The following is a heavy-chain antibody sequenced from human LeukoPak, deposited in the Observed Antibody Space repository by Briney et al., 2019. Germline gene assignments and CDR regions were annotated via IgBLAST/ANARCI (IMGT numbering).Heavy chain of an antibody. V-gene: IGHV1-2*06. D-gene: IGHD4-11*01. Sequence: ASVKVSCKTSGYTFSAYYIHWVRQAPRQGLEWMGRINPSSGGTTYAQKFQGRVTMTRDTSVSTAYMEVNSLKSDDTAVYYCARDRNTNYRFDFWGQGTLVIVSS. CDR3: ARDRNTNYRFDF. CDR1: GYTFSAYY. J-gene: IGHJ4*02. CDR2: INPSSGGT.